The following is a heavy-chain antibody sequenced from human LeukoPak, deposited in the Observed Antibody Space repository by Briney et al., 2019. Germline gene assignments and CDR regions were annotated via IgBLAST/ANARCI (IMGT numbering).Heavy chain of an antibody. Sequence: ASVKVSCKASGYTFTSYGISWVRQAPGQGLEWMGWISAYNGNTNYAQKLQGRVTMTTDTSTSTAYMELRSLRPDDTAVYYCARDQLYGGNRRYYFDYWGQGTLVTVSS. V-gene: IGHV1-18*01. J-gene: IGHJ4*02. CDR3: ARDQLYGGNRRYYFDY. CDR2: ISAYNGNT. CDR1: GYTFTSYG. D-gene: IGHD4-23*01.